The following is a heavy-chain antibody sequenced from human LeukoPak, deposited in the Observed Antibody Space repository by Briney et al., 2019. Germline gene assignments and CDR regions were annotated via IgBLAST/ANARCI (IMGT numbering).Heavy chain of an antibody. Sequence: PSETLSLTCTVSGGSISSYYWSWIRQPPGKGLEWIGYIYYSGSTNYNPSLKSRVTISVDTSKNQFSPKLSSVTAADTAVYYCARQTAIWFGEGDWFDPWGQGTLVTVSS. J-gene: IGHJ5*02. CDR3: ARQTAIWFGEGDWFDP. V-gene: IGHV4-59*08. CDR1: GGSISSYY. D-gene: IGHD3-10*01. CDR2: IYYSGST.